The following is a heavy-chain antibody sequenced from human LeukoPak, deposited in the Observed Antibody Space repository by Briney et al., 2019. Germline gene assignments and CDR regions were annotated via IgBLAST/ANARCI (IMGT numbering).Heavy chain of an antibody. CDR2: MNPNSGNT. V-gene: IGHV1-8*01. CDR3: ARANSARQYSSGWYSYDYYDMDV. CDR1: GYTFTSYD. J-gene: IGHJ6*03. D-gene: IGHD6-19*01. Sequence: GASVKVSCKASGYTFTSYDINWVRQATGQGLEWMGWMNPNSGNTGYAQKFQGRGTMTRNTSISTAYMELSSLRSEDTAVYYCARANSARQYSSGWYSYDYYDMDVWGKRTTVTVSS.